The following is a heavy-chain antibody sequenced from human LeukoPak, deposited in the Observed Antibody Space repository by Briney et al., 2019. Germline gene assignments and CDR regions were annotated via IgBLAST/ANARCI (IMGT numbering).Heavy chain of an antibody. D-gene: IGHD6-19*01. V-gene: IGHV3-23*01. J-gene: IGHJ4*02. CDR1: RFTFSSYA. Sequence: PGGSLRLSCAASRFTFSSYAMSWVRQAPGKGLEWVSANSGSGGSTYYADSVKGRFTIYRDNSKNTLYLQMNSLRAEDTAVYYCAKASSGWDFDYWGQGTLVTVSS. CDR2: NSGSGGST. CDR3: AKASSGWDFDY.